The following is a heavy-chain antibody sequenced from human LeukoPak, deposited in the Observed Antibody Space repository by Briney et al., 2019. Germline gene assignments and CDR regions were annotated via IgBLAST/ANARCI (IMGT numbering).Heavy chain of an antibody. V-gene: IGHV3-64D*09. J-gene: IGHJ3*02. D-gene: IGHD3-10*01. CDR3: VKDRVWFGELLRAFDI. CDR1: GFTFSSYA. CDR2: ISSNGGST. Sequence: GGSLRLSCSASGFTFSSYAMHWVRQAPGKGLEYVSAISSNGGSTYYADSVKGRFTISRDNSKNTLYLQMSSLRAEDTAVYYCVKDRVWFGELLRAFDIWGQGTMVTVSS.